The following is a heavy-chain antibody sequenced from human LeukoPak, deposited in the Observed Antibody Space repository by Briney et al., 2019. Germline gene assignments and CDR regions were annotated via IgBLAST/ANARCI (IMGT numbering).Heavy chain of an antibody. CDR2: IYYSGST. J-gene: IGHJ3*02. CDR1: GGSISSYY. V-gene: IGHV4-59*01. CDR3: AINYYDTGAFDI. D-gene: IGHD3-22*01. Sequence: PSETLSLTCTVSGGSISSYYWSRIRQPPGKGLEWIGYIYYSGSTNYNPSLKSRVTISVDTSKNQFSLKLSSVTAADTAVYYCAINYYDTGAFDIWGQGTMVTVSS.